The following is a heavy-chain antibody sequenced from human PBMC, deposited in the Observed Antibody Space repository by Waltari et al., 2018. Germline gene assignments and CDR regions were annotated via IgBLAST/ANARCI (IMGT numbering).Heavy chain of an antibody. J-gene: IGHJ3*02. CDR1: GYTFTGYY. D-gene: IGHD6-19*01. Sequence: QVQLVQSGAEVKKPGASVKVSCKASGYTFTGYYMPWVRQAHGQGLEWKGWINPNSGGTNYTQKFQGRVTMTRDTSISTAYMELSRLRSDDTAVYYCARVLGSSGWYGDAFDIWGQGTMVTVSS. CDR3: ARVLGSSGWYGDAFDI. CDR2: INPNSGGT. V-gene: IGHV1-2*02.